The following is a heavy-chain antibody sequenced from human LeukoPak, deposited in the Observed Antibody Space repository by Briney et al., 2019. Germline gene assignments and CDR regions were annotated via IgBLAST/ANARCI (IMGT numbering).Heavy chain of an antibody. J-gene: IGHJ3*02. V-gene: IGHV1-18*01. CDR1: GYTFTSYG. CDR3: ARDLRRWYYDSSGYYYGDAFDI. Sequence: ASVKVSCKASGYTFTSYGISWVRQAPGQGLEWMGWISAYNGNTNYAQKLQGRVTVTTDTSTSTAYMELRSLRSDDTAVYYCARDLRRWYYDSSGYYYGDAFDIWGQGTMVTVSS. CDR2: ISAYNGNT. D-gene: IGHD3-22*01.